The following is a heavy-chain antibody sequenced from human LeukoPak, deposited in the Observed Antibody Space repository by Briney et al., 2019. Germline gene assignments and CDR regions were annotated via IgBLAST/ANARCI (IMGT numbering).Heavy chain of an antibody. Sequence: GGSLRLSCAASGFTFSNYAMSWVRQAPGKGLEWVSSLSDNGGSPYYADSVKGRFTISRDNSKNTLYLHMNSLRVEDTAVYYCAKDPETYSSRWFDSWGQGTLDTVSS. V-gene: IGHV3-23*01. D-gene: IGHD2-21*01. CDR2: LSDNGGSP. J-gene: IGHJ5*01. CDR3: AKDPETYSSRWFDS. CDR1: GFTFSNYA.